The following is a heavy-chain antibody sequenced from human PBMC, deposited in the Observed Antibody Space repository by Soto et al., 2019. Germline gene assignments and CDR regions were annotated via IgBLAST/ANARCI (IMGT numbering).Heavy chain of an antibody. V-gene: IGHV1-18*01. CDR3: ARVVRGVVNWFDP. D-gene: IGHD3-10*02. CDR1: GDTFTNFG. CDR2: IATYNSNR. Sequence: HLVQSGPEAKKPGASVNISCKTTGDTFTNFGLSWVRQAPGQGLEWMGWIATYNSNRNYAQKFQGRLTLSTDTSTSTAYMELKSLQHDDTAVYYCARVVRGVVNWFDPWGQGTLVTVSS. J-gene: IGHJ5*02.